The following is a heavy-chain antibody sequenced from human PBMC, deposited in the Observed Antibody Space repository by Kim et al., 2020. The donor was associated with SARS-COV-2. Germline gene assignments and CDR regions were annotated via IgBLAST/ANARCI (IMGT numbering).Heavy chain of an antibody. J-gene: IGHJ4*02. V-gene: IGHV4-61*03. CDR3: VRGGRSSSLFDS. D-gene: IGHD6-6*01. Sequence: SETLSLTCSVSGGSVSSGSYYWHWIRQSPGKGLEWIGYIYFIGSANYNPSLKSRVTISRDTSKNRLSLELTSVTAADTAVYFCVRGGRSSSLFDSWGQGTLAT. CDR2: IYFIGSA. CDR1: GGSVSSGSYY.